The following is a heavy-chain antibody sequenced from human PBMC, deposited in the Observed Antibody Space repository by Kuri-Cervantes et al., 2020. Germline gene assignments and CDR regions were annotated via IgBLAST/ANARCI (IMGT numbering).Heavy chain of an antibody. J-gene: IGHJ6*02. CDR2: INPNSGGT. CDR1: GYTFTGYY. Sequence: ASVKVSCKASGYTFTGYYMHWARQAPGQGLEWMGWINPNSGGTNYAQKFQGRVTMTRDTSISTAYMELSRLRSDDTAVYYCARGLVGAALQHPYYYYGMDVWGQGTTVTVSS. V-gene: IGHV1-2*02. CDR3: ARGLVGAALQHPYYYYGMDV. D-gene: IGHD1-26*01.